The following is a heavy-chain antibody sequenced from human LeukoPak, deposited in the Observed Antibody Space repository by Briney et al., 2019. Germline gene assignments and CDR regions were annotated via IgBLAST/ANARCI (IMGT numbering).Heavy chain of an antibody. CDR2: IYYSGST. D-gene: IGHD7-27*01. J-gene: IGHJ5*02. Sequence: SETLSLTCTVSGGSISNYYWSWIRQPPGKGLEWIGYIYYSGSTNYNPSLKSRVTISVDTSKNQFSLKLSSVTAADTAVYYCARGAVPGVLSWFDPWGQGTLVTVSS. CDR3: ARGAVPGVLSWFDP. CDR1: GGSISNYY. V-gene: IGHV4-59*01.